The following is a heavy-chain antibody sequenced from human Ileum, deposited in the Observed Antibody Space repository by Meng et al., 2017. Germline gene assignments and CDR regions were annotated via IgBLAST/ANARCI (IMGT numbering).Heavy chain of an antibody. Sequence: EVQRLESGGNLEQPGGALRLSCAASGFTFTTYAMSWVRRVPGKGLEWLSTISRDAGTTYYADSVKGRFTISRDNSDNTLYLQMSSLTAADTALYYCARLLLLGIIDYWGQGTLVTVSS. CDR2: ISRDAGTT. CDR3: ARLLLLGIIDY. CDR1: GFTFTTYA. J-gene: IGHJ4*02. V-gene: IGHV3-23*01. D-gene: IGHD2/OR15-2a*01.